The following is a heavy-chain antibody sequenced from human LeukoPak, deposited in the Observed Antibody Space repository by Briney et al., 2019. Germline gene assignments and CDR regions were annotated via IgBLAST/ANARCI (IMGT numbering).Heavy chain of an antibody. CDR2: IYHSGST. V-gene: IGHV4-4*02. Sequence: SETLSLTCAVSGGSISSDNWWSWVRQPPGKGLEWIGEIYHSGSTYYNPSLKSRVTISVDTSKNQFSLKLSSVTAADTAVYYCARVFGMLLDYWGQGTLVTVSS. D-gene: IGHD2-8*01. CDR1: GGSISSDNW. J-gene: IGHJ4*02. CDR3: ARVFGMLLDY.